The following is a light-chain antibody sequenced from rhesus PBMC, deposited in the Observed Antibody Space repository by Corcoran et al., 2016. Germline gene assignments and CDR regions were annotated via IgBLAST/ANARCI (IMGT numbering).Light chain of an antibody. V-gene: IGKV1-32*02. Sequence: DIQMSQSPSSQSASVGDRVTITCRASQGISSYLNWYQQKPGKAPKLLIYYANSLASGVPSRVSGSGTGTDFTLPISSLQPEDFATYYSQQGNSNPPTFSQGTKVEI. CDR3: QQGNSNPPT. CDR2: YAN. CDR1: QGISSY. J-gene: IGKJ1*01.